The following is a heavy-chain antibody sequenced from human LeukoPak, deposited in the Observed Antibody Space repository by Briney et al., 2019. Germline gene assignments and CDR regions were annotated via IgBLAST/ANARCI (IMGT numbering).Heavy chain of an antibody. CDR3: AKDSRTEPRRNGFDP. D-gene: IGHD2-2*01. CDR1: GFTFSNYA. Sequence: GGSLRLSCVASGFTFSNYAMSWIRQAPGEGLEWVSTISIGGGSKNYADSVKGRFTASRDSSKNTVYLQMNSLRPEDTAVYYCAKDSRTEPRRNGFDPWGQGTLVTVSS. CDR2: ISIGGGSK. V-gene: IGHV3-23*01. J-gene: IGHJ5*02.